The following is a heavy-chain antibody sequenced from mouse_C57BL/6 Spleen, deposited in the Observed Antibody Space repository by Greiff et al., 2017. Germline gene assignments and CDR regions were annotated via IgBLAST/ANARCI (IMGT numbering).Heavy chain of an antibody. CDR3: ARYGTVVQYYFDY. CDR1: GYTFTSYW. Sequence: VQLQQPGAELVKPGASVKLSCKASGYTFTSYWMHWVKQRPGQGLEWIGMIHPNSGSTNYNEKFKSKATLTVDKSSSTAYMQLSSLTSEDSAVYYCARYGTVVQYYFDYWGQGTTLTVSS. J-gene: IGHJ2*01. D-gene: IGHD1-1*01. CDR2: IHPNSGST. V-gene: IGHV1-64*01.